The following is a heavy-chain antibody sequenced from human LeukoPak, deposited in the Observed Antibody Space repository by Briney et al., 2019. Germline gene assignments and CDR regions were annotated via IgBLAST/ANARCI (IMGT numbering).Heavy chain of an antibody. J-gene: IGHJ4*02. CDR1: GFTFSSNW. CDR3: VRDLGGRSGH. Sequence: PGGPLRLSCAASGFTFSSNWMHWVRQAPGKGLVWVSRINEDGSTTNYADSVKGRSTIFRDNAKNTLYLQMNSLRAEDTAVYYCVRDLGGRSGHWGQGTLVAVSP. V-gene: IGHV3-74*01. D-gene: IGHD1-26*01. CDR2: INEDGSTT.